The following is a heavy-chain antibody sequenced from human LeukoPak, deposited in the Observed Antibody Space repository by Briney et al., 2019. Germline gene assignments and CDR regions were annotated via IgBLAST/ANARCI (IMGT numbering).Heavy chain of an antibody. D-gene: IGHD3-10*01. V-gene: IGHV3-23*01. CDR3: AKDPHYYGSGSLDY. Sequence: GGSLRLSCAASGFTFSSYAMSWVRQAPGKGLEWVSAISGSGGSTYYADSVEGRFTISRDNSKNTLYLQMNSLRAEDTAVYYCAKDPHYYGSGSLDYWGQGTLVTVSS. CDR1: GFTFSSYA. J-gene: IGHJ4*02. CDR2: ISGSGGST.